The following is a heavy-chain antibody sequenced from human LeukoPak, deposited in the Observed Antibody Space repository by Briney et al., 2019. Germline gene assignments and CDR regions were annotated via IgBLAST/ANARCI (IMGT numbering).Heavy chain of an antibody. Sequence: GGSLKLYSTSSGFTLSDYGMNWLRQAPGKGLVWVSRISTDGSTTTYADSVKGRFTISRDNGKNTLYLQMNSLIAEDTAVYYCASYLTSIPSGKDVWGQGTTVTVSS. V-gene: IGHV3-74*01. J-gene: IGHJ6*02. CDR3: ASYLTSIPSGKDV. CDR1: GFTLSDYG. CDR2: ISTDGSTT. D-gene: IGHD2/OR15-2a*01.